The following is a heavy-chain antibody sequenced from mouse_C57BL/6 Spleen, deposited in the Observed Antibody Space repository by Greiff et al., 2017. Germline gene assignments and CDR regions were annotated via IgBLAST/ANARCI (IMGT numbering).Heavy chain of an antibody. D-gene: IGHD2-2*01. CDR2: IDPSDSDT. CDR3: ARSTMVSYWYFDV. Sequence: QVQLQQPGAELVRPGSSVKLSCKASGYTFTSYWMHWVKQRPIQGLEWIGNIDPSDSDTHYNQKFKDKATLTVDKSSSTAYMQLSSLTSEDSAVYYGARSTMVSYWYFDVWGTGTTVTVSS. CDR1: GYTFTSYW. V-gene: IGHV1-52*01. J-gene: IGHJ1*03.